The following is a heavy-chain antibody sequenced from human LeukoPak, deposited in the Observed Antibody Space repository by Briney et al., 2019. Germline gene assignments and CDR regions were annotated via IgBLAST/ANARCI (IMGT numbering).Heavy chain of an antibody. V-gene: IGHV1-2*02. CDR1: GYTFTGYY. CDR3: AKVHKWGNFYGEFDF. D-gene: IGHD3-16*01. CDR2: VNPDSGGT. J-gene: IGHJ4*02. Sequence: ASVKVSCKASGYTFTGYYMHWVRQAPGQGLEWMGWVNPDSGGTNYAQNFQGRVTMTKDTSISTAYMELSRVRSDDTATYYCAKVHKWGNFYGEFDFWGQGTLVTVSS.